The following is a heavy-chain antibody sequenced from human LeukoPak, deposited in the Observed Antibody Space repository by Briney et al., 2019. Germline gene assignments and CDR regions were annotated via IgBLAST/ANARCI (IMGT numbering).Heavy chain of an antibody. CDR2: ISYDGSNK. CDR1: GFIFSSYG. V-gene: IGHV3-30*18. Sequence: GGSLRLSCAASGFIFSSYGMHWVRQAPGKGLEWVAVISYDGSNKYYADSVKGRLTISRDNSKNTLYLQMNSLRAEDTAVYYCANGYSYGVDAFDIWGQGTMVTVSS. D-gene: IGHD5-18*01. J-gene: IGHJ3*02. CDR3: ANGYSYGVDAFDI.